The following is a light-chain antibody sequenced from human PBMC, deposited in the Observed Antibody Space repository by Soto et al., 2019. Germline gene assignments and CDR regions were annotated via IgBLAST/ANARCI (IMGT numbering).Light chain of an antibody. V-gene: IGKV3-11*01. CDR2: HTT. Sequence: ETLLTQSPGTLSLSPGERATLSCRASQSVSNYLAWFQQKPGQAPRLLIFHTTNRAPGTPARFSGSGSVTDFTLTISSLEPEDFAVYYCQQRSNLPYTFGQGTKLEIK. CDR3: QQRSNLPYT. J-gene: IGKJ2*01. CDR1: QSVSNY.